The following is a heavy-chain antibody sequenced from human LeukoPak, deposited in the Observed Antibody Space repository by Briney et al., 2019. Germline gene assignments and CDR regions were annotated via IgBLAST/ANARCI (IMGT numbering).Heavy chain of an antibody. CDR3: ARHETGPYFDY. J-gene: IGHJ4*02. CDR2: IYPGDSDT. D-gene: IGHD1-1*01. Sequence: GESLKISCKGSGYSFASYWIGWVRQMPGKGLECMGIIYPGDSDTRYSPSFQGQVTISADRSISTAYLQWSSLKASDTAMYYCARHETGPYFDYWGQGTLVTVSS. CDR1: GYSFASYW. V-gene: IGHV5-51*01.